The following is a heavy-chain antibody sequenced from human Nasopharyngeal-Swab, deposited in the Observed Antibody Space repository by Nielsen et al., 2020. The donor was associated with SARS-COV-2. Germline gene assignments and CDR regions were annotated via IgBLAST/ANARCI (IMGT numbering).Heavy chain of an antibody. V-gene: IGHV3-9*01. Sequence: SLKISCVASGFSFDDYTMHWVRQAPGKGLEWVSGISWKSGNMGYADSVKGRFTISRDNAKNSVYLQMNSLGPEDTALYYCAKTVVRGDFYYFLDVWGKGTTVTVSS. D-gene: IGHD3-10*01. CDR2: ISWKSGNM. J-gene: IGHJ6*03. CDR3: AKTVVRGDFYYFLDV. CDR1: GFSFDDYT.